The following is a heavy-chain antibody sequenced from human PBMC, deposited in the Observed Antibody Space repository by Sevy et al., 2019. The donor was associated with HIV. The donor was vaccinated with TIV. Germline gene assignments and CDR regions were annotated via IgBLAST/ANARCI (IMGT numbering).Heavy chain of an antibody. J-gene: IGHJ4*02. D-gene: IGHD3-16*01. Sequence: GESLKISCKGSGYSFSTNWIGWVRQVPGKGLEWVGIIYPGDSGTRYSPSFQGQVTIAADTSISTVYLYWSSLKTSDSAMYYCARQGYNYIWGTYNSPDYWGQGTLVTVSS. CDR3: ARQGYNYIWGTYNSPDY. CDR2: IYPGDSGT. V-gene: IGHV5-51*01. CDR1: GYSFSTNW.